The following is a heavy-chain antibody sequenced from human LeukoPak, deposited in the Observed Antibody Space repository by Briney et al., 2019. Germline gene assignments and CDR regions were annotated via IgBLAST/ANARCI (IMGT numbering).Heavy chain of an antibody. V-gene: IGHV4-4*07. CDR3: ARVGTAMPWGYYYYYMDV. D-gene: IGHD5-18*01. Sequence: PSETLSLTCTVSGGSISSYYWSWIRQPAGKGLEWIGRIYTSGSTNYNPSLKSRVTMSVDTSKNQFSLKLSSVTAADTAVYYCARVGTAMPWGYYYYYMDVWGKGTTVTVSS. CDR2: IYTSGST. J-gene: IGHJ6*03. CDR1: GGSISSYY.